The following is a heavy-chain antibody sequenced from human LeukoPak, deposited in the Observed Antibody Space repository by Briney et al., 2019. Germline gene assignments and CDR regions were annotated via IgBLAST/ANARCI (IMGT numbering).Heavy chain of an antibody. J-gene: IGHJ6*01. V-gene: IGHV1-18*01. CDR1: GYTFTSYG. D-gene: IGHD3-3*01. CDR2: INANNGGT. Sequence: ASVKVSCKASGYTFTSYGISWVRQAPGQGLEWMGWINANNGGTNYAQKFQGRVTMTTDTSTSTAYMELSRLRSDETAVYYCARAGRLGNDFRSGYHPKGVRGKGTTGTVSP. CDR3: ARAGRLGNDFRSGYHPKGV.